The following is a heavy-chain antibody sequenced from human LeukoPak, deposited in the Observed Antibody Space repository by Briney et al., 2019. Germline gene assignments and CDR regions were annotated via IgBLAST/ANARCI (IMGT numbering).Heavy chain of an antibody. Sequence: PSDTLSLTCTVSGGAITGFYWSWVRQPAGKGLEWVGRVYSSGTTTANPSLKSRVTMSADTSKNQFSLNLRSVTAADTAVYYCARGKSGPGFPHYYMDVWGSGITVTVSS. CDR1: GGAITGFY. CDR2: VYSSGTT. D-gene: IGHD3-10*01. V-gene: IGHV4-4*07. CDR3: ARGKSGPGFPHYYMDV. J-gene: IGHJ6*04.